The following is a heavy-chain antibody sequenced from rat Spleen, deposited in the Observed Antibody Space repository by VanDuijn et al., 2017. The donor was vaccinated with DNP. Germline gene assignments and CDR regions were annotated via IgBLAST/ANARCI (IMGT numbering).Heavy chain of an antibody. V-gene: IGHV5-25*01. CDR3: AKDAFDY. CDR1: GFSFSNSD. Sequence: EVQLVESGGGLVQPGRSMKLFCAASGFSFSNSDMAWVRQTPTKGLEWVASITASGSSTHFRDSVKGRFTISRNNEKSTLYLQMDSLRSEDTATYYCAKDAFDYWGQGVMVTVSS. CDR2: ITASGSST. J-gene: IGHJ2*01.